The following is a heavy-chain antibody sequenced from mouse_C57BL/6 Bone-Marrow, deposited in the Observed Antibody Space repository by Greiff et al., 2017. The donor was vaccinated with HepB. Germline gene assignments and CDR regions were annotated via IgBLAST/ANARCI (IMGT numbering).Heavy chain of an antibody. D-gene: IGHD2-4*01. CDR2: IWTGGGT. Sequence: VQGVESGPGLVAPSQSLSITCTVSGFSLTSYAISWVRQPPGKGLEWLGVIWTGGGTNYNSALKSRLSISKDNSKSQVFLKMNSLQTDDTARYYCARNRMITNYYAMDYWGQGTSVTVSS. CDR3: ARNRMITNYYAMDY. J-gene: IGHJ4*01. V-gene: IGHV2-9-1*01. CDR1: GFSLTSYA.